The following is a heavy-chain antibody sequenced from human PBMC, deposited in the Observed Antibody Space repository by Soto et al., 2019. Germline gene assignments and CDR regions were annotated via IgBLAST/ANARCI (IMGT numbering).Heavy chain of an antibody. CDR2: INSDGSST. CDR3: ARPSYYDSSGPMTGMDV. V-gene: IGHV3-74*01. Sequence: GGSLRLSCAASGFTFSSYWMHWVRQAPGKGLVWVSRINSDGSSTSYADSVKGRFTISRDNAKNTLYLQMNSLRAEDTAVYYCARPSYYDSSGPMTGMDVWGQGTTVTV. D-gene: IGHD3-22*01. J-gene: IGHJ6*02. CDR1: GFTFSSYW.